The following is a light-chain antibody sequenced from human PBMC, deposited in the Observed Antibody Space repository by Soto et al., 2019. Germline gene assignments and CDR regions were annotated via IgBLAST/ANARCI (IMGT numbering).Light chain of an antibody. J-gene: IGKJ1*01. Sequence: EIVLTQSPGTLSLSPGERATLSCRASQSVSSANFAWYQQKPGQAPRLLIGASSRATGVPDRFIASGSGTDFTLTISRLEPEDFAVYYCQQFASSPRTFGRGTKVDI. CDR1: QSVSSAN. V-gene: IGKV3-20*01. CDR2: GAS. CDR3: QQFASSPRT.